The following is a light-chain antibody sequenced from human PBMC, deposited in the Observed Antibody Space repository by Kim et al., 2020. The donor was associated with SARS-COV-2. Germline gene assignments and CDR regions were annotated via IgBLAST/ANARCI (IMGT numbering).Light chain of an antibody. Sequence: GTTVASPCTRSSDSIGDNYVQGYQPRPGVVPTIVIYEDDQRPSGVSDRFSCSIDNSSNSASLTISGLKTEDEADYYCQSYNRTNVVFGGGTQLTVL. CDR2: EDD. J-gene: IGLJ2*01. CDR1: SDSIGDNY. CDR3: QSYNRTNVV. V-gene: IGLV6-57*03.